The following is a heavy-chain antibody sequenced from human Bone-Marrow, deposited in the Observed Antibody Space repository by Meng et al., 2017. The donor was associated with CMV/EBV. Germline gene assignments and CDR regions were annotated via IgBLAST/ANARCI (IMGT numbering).Heavy chain of an antibody. CDR2: ISSSSSYI. D-gene: IGHD6-6*01. V-gene: IGHV3-21*01. CDR3: AREGIAARPYYYYGMDV. J-gene: IGHJ6*02. Sequence: GESLKISCAASGFTFSSYSMNWVRQAPGKGLEWVSSISSSSSYIYYADSVKGRFTISRDNAKNSLYLQMNSLRAEGTAVYYCAREGIAARPYYYYGMDVWGQGTTVTVS. CDR1: GFTFSSYS.